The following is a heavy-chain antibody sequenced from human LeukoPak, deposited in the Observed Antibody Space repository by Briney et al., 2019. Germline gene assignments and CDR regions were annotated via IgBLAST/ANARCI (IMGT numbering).Heavy chain of an antibody. V-gene: IGHV3-11*01. CDR2: ISSSGSTI. D-gene: IGHD2-2*01. J-gene: IGHJ4*02. Sequence: KPGGSLRLSCAASGFTFSDYYMSWIRQAPGKGLEWVSYISSSGSTIYYADSVKGRFTISRDNAKNPLYLQMNSLRAEDTAVYYCAREMKCSSTSCYVGHFDYWGQGTLITVSS. CDR3: AREMKCSSTSCYVGHFDY. CDR1: GFTFSDYY.